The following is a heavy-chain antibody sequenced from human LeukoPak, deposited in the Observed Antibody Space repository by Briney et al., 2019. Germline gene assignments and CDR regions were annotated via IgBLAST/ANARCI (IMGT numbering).Heavy chain of an antibody. CDR1: GVSFSGYY. D-gene: IGHD3-10*01. V-gene: IGHV4-34*01. CDR3: ARLTMFRGVIYGTDWHSDL. CDR2: INLSGRA. Sequence: SETLSLTCAVYGVSFSGYYWSWIRQPPGKGLEWIGEINLSGRANYNPFLKSRVTISVDTSKKQFSLRLNSVTAADTAVYYCARLTMFRGVIYGTDWHSDLWGRGTLVTVSS. J-gene: IGHJ2*01.